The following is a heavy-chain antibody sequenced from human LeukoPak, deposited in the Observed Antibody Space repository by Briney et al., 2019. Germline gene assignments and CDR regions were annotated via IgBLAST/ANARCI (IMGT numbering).Heavy chain of an antibody. J-gene: IGHJ4*02. D-gene: IGHD3-22*01. CDR3: ARARGRAYDSSGYSFDY. CDR2: IYHSGST. V-gene: IGHV4-4*02. CDR1: GGSISSSNW. Sequence: PSETLSLTCAVSGGSISSSNWWSWVRQPPGKGLEWIGEIYHSGSTNYNPSLKSRVTISVDKSKNQFSLKLSSVTAADTAVYYCARARGRAYDSSGYSFDYWGQGTLVTVSS.